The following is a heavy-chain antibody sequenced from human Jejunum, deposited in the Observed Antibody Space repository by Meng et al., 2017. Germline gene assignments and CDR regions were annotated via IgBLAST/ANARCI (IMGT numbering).Heavy chain of an antibody. CDR3: ARGGYYSFDY. D-gene: IGHD5-18*01. Sequence: GQRRGSGPGLVKPSETLSLTGAVSGGSISSVYWWTWVRQSPGQGLEWIGEIYHSGSTNYNPSLKSRVTISVDKSKNQFSLKLTSVTAADTAVYYCARGGYYSFDYWGQGTLVTVSS. V-gene: IGHV4-4*02. J-gene: IGHJ4*02. CDR2: IYHSGST. CDR1: GGSISSVYW.